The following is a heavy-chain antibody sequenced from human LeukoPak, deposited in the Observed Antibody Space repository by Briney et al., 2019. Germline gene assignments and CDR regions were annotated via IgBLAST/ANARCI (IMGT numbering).Heavy chain of an antibody. CDR2: ISGSGGST. V-gene: IGHV3-23*01. D-gene: IGHD4-11*01. J-gene: IGHJ4*02. CDR1: GFTFSNAW. Sequence: HPGGSLRLSCAASGFTFSNAWMSWVRQAPGKGLEWVSAISGSGGSTYYAESVKGRFTISRDNSKNTLYLQMNSLRAEDTAVYYCAKTTDYFDYWGQGTLVTVSS. CDR3: AKTTDYFDY.